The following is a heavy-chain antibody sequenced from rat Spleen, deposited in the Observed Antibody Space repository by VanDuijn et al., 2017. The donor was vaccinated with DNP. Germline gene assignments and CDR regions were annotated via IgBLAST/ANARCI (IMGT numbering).Heavy chain of an antibody. V-gene: IGHV5-27*01. D-gene: IGHD4-2*01. CDR3: TTILGPPMDA. CDR1: GFTFSNYY. J-gene: IGHJ4*01. CDR2: ISTGGDST. Sequence: EVQLVETGGGLVQPGRSLKLSCAASGFTFSNYYMAWVRQAPTKGLEWVTTISTGGDSTYYRDSVRGRFTISRDDATSTLYLQMDSLRSEDAATYYCTTILGPPMDAWGQGTSVTVSS.